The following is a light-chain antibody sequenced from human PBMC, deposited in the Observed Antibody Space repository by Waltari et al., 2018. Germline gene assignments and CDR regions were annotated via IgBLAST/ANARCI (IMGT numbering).Light chain of an antibody. Sequence: DIQMTQSPSSLSASVGDTVTITCRASTNIGRYLRCYQQKPGKAPKVLIYGVSTLHSWVPSRFSGSVSGTDFTLSISGLQPEDFATYYCHQTHDTPQTFGLGTKVEV. J-gene: IGKJ1*01. V-gene: IGKV1-39*01. CDR2: GVS. CDR3: HQTHDTPQT. CDR1: TNIGRY.